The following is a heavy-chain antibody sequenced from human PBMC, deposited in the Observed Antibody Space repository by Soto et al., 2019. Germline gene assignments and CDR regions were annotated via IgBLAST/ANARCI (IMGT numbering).Heavy chain of an antibody. CDR2: IYWDDDK. CDR3: ARGGLYTSGIDY. J-gene: IGHJ4*02. CDR1: GFSLSTSGVG. V-gene: IGHV2-5*02. D-gene: IGHD6-19*01. Sequence: QITLKESGPTLVKPTQTLTLTCTFSGFSLSTSGVGVGWIRQPPGKALEWLALIYWDDDKRYSPSLNSRLTITKDTSKNQVVLTMTNVGPVDTATYYCARGGLYTSGIDYWGQGTLVTVSS.